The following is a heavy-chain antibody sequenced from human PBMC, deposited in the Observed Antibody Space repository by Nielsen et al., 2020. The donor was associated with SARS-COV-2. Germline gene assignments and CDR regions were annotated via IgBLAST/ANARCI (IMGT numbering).Heavy chain of an antibody. CDR3: AQSRDGYNAFDY. CDR2: ISYDGSNK. J-gene: IGHJ4*02. D-gene: IGHD5-24*01. Sequence: GGSLRLSCAASGFTFSSYGMHWVRQAPGKGLEWVAVISYDGSNKYYADSVKGRFTISRDNSKNTLYLQMNSLRAEDTAVYYCAQSRDGYNAFDYWGQGTLVTVSS. CDR1: GFTFSSYG. V-gene: IGHV3-30*18.